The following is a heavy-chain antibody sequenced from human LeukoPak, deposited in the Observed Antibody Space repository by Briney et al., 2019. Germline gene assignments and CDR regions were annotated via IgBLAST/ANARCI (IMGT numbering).Heavy chain of an antibody. Sequence: GSLRLSCAASGFTVSSNYMSWVRQAPGKGLEWIGEINHSGSTNYNPSLKSRVTISVDTSKNQFSLKLSSVTAADTAVYYCARRSYSSSWYEGGFDYWGQGTLVTVSS. CDR2: INHSGST. CDR3: ARRSYSSSWYEGGFDY. J-gene: IGHJ4*02. D-gene: IGHD6-13*01. CDR1: GFTVSSNY. V-gene: IGHV4-34*01.